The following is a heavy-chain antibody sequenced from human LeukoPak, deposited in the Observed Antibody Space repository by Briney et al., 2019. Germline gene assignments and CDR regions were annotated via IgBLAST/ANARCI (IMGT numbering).Heavy chain of an antibody. Sequence: ASVKLSCKASGYTFTSYGISWVRQAPGQGLEWMGLIRPYSGNTNFAQKLQGRVTMTTDTSTSTAYMERRSLRSDDTAVYFCARGADTGSYGSLHYFDYWGQGTLVTVSS. J-gene: IGHJ4*02. D-gene: IGHD3-16*01. CDR2: IRPYSGNT. CDR1: GYTFTSYG. V-gene: IGHV1-18*01. CDR3: ARGADTGSYGSLHYFDY.